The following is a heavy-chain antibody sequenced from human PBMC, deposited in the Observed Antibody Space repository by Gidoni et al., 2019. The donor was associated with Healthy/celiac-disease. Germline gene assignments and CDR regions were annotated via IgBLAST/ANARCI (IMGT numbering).Heavy chain of an antibody. V-gene: IGHV3-21*01. CDR1: GFTFSSYS. J-gene: IGHJ4*02. CDR2: ISSSSSYI. CDR3: ARARSITIFEVPDY. Sequence: EVQLVESGGGLVKPGGSLRLSCAAAGFTFSSYSMNWVRQAPGKGLEWVSSISSSSSYIYYADSVKGRFTIARDNAKNSLYLQMNSLRAEDTAVYYCARARSITIFEVPDYWGQGTLVTVSS. D-gene: IGHD3-3*01.